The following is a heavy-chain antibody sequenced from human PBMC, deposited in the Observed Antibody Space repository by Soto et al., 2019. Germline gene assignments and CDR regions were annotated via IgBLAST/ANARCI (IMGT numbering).Heavy chain of an antibody. CDR2: ISYDGSNK. V-gene: IGHV3-30*18. D-gene: IGHD5-18*01. Sequence: QVQLVESGGGVVQPGRSLRLSCAASGFTFSSYGMHWVRQAPGKGLEWVAVISYDGSNKYYADSVKGRFTISRDNSKNTLYLQMNSLRAEDTAVYYCAKDESNQLWSHWGQGTLVTVSS. J-gene: IGHJ4*02. CDR1: GFTFSSYG. CDR3: AKDESNQLWSH.